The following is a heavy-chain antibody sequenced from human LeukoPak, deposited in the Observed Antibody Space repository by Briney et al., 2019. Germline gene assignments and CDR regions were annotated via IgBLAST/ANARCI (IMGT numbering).Heavy chain of an antibody. CDR2: INHSGST. D-gene: IGHD4-23*01. CDR1: GGSFSGYY. CDR3: ARLPLTTVGAFDI. Sequence: SETLSLTCAVYGGSFSGYYWSWIRQPPGKGLEWIGEINHSGSTNYTPSLKSRVTISVDTSKNQLSLKLSSVTAADTAVYYCARLPLTTVGAFDIWGQGTTVTVSS. J-gene: IGHJ3*02. V-gene: IGHV4-34*01.